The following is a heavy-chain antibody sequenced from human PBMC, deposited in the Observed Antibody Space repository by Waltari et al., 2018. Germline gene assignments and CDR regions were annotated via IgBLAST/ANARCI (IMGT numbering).Heavy chain of an antibody. V-gene: IGHV4-4*07. CDR3: ARGLRASSGSRNAEYFQH. Sequence: QVQLQESGPGLVKPSETLSLTCTVSGGSISSYYWSWIRQPAGKGLEWIGRIYNSGSTNYNPSLKSRVTMSVDTSNNQFALKLSSVTAADTAVYYCARGLRASSGSRNAEYFQHWGQGTLVIVSS. J-gene: IGHJ1*01. CDR1: GGSISSYY. CDR2: IYNSGST. D-gene: IGHD6-25*01.